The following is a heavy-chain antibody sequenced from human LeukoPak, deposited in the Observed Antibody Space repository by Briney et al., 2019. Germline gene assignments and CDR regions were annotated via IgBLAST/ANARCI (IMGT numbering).Heavy chain of an antibody. D-gene: IGHD1-26*01. CDR3: AREGQVVGRRMSDY. CDR1: GFTFSSYA. Sequence: GALRLSCAASGFTFSSYAMHWVGQAPGKGLEWIGSIFHTGSTYFNLSLKSRVTISVDTSKNQFSLRLSSVTAADTAVYYCAREGQVVGRRMSDYWGQGTLVTVSS. CDR2: IFHTGST. V-gene: IGHV4-38-2*02. J-gene: IGHJ4*02.